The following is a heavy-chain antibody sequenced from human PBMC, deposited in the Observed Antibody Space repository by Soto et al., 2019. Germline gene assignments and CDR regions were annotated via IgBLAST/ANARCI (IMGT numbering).Heavy chain of an antibody. J-gene: IGHJ5*02. D-gene: IGHD2-2*01. CDR2: IIPIFGTA. Sequence: SVKVSCKASGYTFTSYGIIWVRQAPGQGLEWMGGIIPIFGTANYAQKFQGRVTITADESTSTAYMELSSLRSEDTAVYYCARVIDIVLVPAAIASSGGSCCGWFDPWGQGTLVTVSS. CDR3: ARVIDIVLVPAAIASSGGSCCGWFDP. CDR1: GYTFTSYG. V-gene: IGHV1-69*13.